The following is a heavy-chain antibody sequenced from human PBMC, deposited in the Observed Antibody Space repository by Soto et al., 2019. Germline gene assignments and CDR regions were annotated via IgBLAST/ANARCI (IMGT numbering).Heavy chain of an antibody. J-gene: IGHJ3*02. CDR3: AREGSGWENDAFDI. CDR2: INHSGST. D-gene: IGHD6-19*01. CDR1: GGSFSGYY. V-gene: IGHV4-34*01. Sequence: SETLSLTCAVYGGSFSGYYWSWIRQPQGKGLEWIGEINHSGSTNYNPSLKSRVTISVDTSKNQFSLKLSSVTAADTAVYYCAREGSGWENDAFDIWGQGTMVTVSS.